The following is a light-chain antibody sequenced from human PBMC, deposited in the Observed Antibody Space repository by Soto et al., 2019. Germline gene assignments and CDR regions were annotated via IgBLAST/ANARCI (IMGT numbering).Light chain of an antibody. J-gene: IGKJ2*01. CDR1: QSISTS. Sequence: DIQMTQSPSSLSASVGDRVTITCRASQSISTSLNWYQQKPGIAPKLLIYAATTLQSGVPSRFRGSGSGTEFTLTLSGLQPEDFATDYCQQSAHSPMYTFGQGTDLEIK. CDR3: QQSAHSPMYT. V-gene: IGKV1-39*01. CDR2: AAT.